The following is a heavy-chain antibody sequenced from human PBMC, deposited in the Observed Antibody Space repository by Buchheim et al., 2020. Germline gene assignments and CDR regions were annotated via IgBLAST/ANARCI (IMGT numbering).Heavy chain of an antibody. V-gene: IGHV3-66*01. Sequence: EVQLVESGGGLVQPGGSLRLSCAASGFTVSSNYMSWVRQAPGKGLEWVSVIYSGGSTYYADSVKGRFTISRDNSKNTLYLQMNSLRAEDTAVYYCARGPPYYYDSSGYYYDYWGQGTL. J-gene: IGHJ4*02. CDR2: IYSGGST. CDR3: ARGPPYYYDSSGYYYDY. CDR1: GFTVSSNY. D-gene: IGHD3-22*01.